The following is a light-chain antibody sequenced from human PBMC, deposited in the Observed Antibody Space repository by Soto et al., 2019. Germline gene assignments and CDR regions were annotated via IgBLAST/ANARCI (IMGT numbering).Light chain of an antibody. CDR3: QTWGTGFWV. CDR1: SGHSSYA. Sequence: QSVLTQSPSASASLGASVKLTCTLSSGHSSYAIAWHQQQPEKGPRYLMKRNSDGSHSKGDGIPDRFSGSSSGAERYLTISSLQSEVEADYYCQTWGTGFWVFGGWTQRTV. J-gene: IGLJ3*02. V-gene: IGLV4-69*01. CDR2: RNSDGSH.